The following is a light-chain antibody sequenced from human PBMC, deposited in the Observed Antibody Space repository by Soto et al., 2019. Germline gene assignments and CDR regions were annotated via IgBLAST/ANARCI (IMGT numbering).Light chain of an antibody. CDR2: DAS. Sequence: EIVLTQSPATLSLSPGERGTLSCRASQSVTNNYLAWYQQKPGQAPRLLIYDASSRATSIPDRFSGSGSGTDFTLTINRLEPEDFAVYYCQQCAHSPRTFGQGTKVEMK. V-gene: IGKV3-20*01. CDR1: QSVTNNY. CDR3: QQCAHSPRT. J-gene: IGKJ2*01.